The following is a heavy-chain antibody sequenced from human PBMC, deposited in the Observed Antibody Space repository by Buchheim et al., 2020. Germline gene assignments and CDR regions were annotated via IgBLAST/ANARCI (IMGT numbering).Heavy chain of an antibody. CDR2: VNHSGST. D-gene: IGHD2-15*01. CDR1: GGSFSGYY. CDR3: ARSGGSDCSGGSCYSH. V-gene: IGHV4-34*01. Sequence: QVQLQQWGAGLLKPSETLSLTCAVYGGSFSGYYWCWIRQPPRKGLVWIGEVNHSGSTNYNPPLQSRVTISVDTSKNQYSWKLSSVTAADTAVYYCARSGGSDCSGGSCYSHWGQGTL. J-gene: IGHJ4*02.